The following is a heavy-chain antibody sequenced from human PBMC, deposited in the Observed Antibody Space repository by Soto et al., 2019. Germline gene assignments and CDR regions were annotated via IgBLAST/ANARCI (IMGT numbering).Heavy chain of an antibody. Sequence: EVQLVESGGGLVQPGRSLRLSCAASGFTFDDYAMHWVRQAPGKGLEWVSGISWNSGSIGYADSVKGRFTISRDNAKNSLYLQMNSLRAEDTALYYCAKEFSLNGWASGAFDIWGQGTMVTVSS. J-gene: IGHJ3*02. CDR3: AKEFSLNGWASGAFDI. D-gene: IGHD3-16*01. V-gene: IGHV3-9*01. CDR2: ISWNSGSI. CDR1: GFTFDDYA.